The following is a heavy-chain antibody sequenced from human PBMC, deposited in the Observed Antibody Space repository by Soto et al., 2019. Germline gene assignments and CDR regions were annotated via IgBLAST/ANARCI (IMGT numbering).Heavy chain of an antibody. CDR2: ISYDGSNK. J-gene: IGHJ3*02. CDR1: GFTFSSYA. CDR3: GRSSGGLPFVGVFNI. V-gene: IGHV3-30-3*01. D-gene: IGHD2-8*01. Sequence: QVQLVESGGGVVQPGRSLRLSCAASGFTFSSYAMHWVRQAPGKGLEWVAVISYDGSNKYYADSVKGRFTISRDNSKNTLYLQMNSLRVGDRVVYYCGRSSGGLPFVGVFNIGGKGKMVTVSS.